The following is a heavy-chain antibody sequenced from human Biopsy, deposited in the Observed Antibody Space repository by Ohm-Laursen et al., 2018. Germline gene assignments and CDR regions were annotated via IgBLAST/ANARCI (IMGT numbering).Heavy chain of an antibody. CDR2: VYNGGIT. CDR3: ARTPRDSFWSGSYKRGLWFDP. V-gene: IGHV4-59*01. CDR1: GGSIISYY. Sequence: SETLSLTCRVSGGSIISYYWTWIRQPPGKGLEWIGHVYNGGITNYNPSLKSRVTISKDTSKNQSSLQVNSVTAADTAVYYCARTPRDSFWSGSYKRGLWFDPWGQGTLVIVSS. J-gene: IGHJ5*02. D-gene: IGHD3-3*01.